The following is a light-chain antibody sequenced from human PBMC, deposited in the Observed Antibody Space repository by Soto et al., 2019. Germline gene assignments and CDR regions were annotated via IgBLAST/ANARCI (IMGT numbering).Light chain of an antibody. Sequence: DIQMTQSPSSVSASVVDRVTITCRASQGISSWLVWYQQKPGKAPKLLIYAASSLQSGVPSRFVGSGSGTDFTLTITRLEPEDFAVYYCQQRSNWPRTFGQGTKVDIK. J-gene: IGKJ1*01. CDR1: QGISSW. CDR3: QQRSNWPRT. CDR2: AAS. V-gene: IGKV1-12*01.